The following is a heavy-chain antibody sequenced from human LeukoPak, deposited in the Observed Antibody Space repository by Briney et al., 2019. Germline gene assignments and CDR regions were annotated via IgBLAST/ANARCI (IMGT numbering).Heavy chain of an antibody. J-gene: IGHJ4*02. CDR2: INPNSGGT. CDR3: ARVGGMNTIDY. D-gene: IGHD2/OR15-2a*01. CDR1: GYTFTGYY. V-gene: IGHV1-2*02. Sequence: GASVKVSCKASGYTFTGYYMHWVRQAPGQGLEWMGWINPNSGGTSYAQKFQGRVTMTRDTSISTAYMELSRLRSDDTAVYYCARVGGMNTIDYWGQGTLVTASS.